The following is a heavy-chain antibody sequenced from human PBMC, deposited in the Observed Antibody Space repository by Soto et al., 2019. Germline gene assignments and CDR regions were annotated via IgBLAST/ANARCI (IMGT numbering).Heavy chain of an antibody. CDR3: TRAYGAETFDF. CDR2: IYHSGST. V-gene: IGHV4-39*07. J-gene: IGHJ5*01. CDR1: GGSVSSGSYY. Sequence: PSETLSLTCTVSGGSVSSGSYYWGWIRQPPGKGLEWIGSIYHSGSTYYNPSLKSRVTISVDTSKNQFSLKLSSVTAADTATYYCTRAYGAETFDFWGQGTRVTVSS. D-gene: IGHD3-10*01.